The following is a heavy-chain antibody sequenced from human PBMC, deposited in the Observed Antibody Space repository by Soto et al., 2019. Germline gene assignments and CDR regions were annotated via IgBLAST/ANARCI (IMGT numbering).Heavy chain of an antibody. Sequence: EVQLVESGGDLVQPGGSLRLSCAASGFTFSNYWMHWVRQAPGKGLVWVSRINGDGTGTNYADSVKGQFTISRDNAKNPLYLQMNSLRAEDTAVYYCGRGASGSYRLDYWGQGTLVTVSS. CDR3: GRGASGSYRLDY. CDR2: INGDGTGT. D-gene: IGHD3-10*01. J-gene: IGHJ4*02. V-gene: IGHV3-74*01. CDR1: GFTFSNYW.